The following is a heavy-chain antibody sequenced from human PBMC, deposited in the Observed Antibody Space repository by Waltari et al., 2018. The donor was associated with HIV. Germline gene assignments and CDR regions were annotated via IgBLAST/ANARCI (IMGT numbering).Heavy chain of an antibody. CDR2: IYSGGTT. V-gene: IGHV3-66*01. CDR1: GFTVSSNY. CDR3: ARAPTITTNFDY. D-gene: IGHD4-4*01. J-gene: IGHJ4*02. Sequence: EVQLVESGGALVQPGGSLRLSCVASGFTVSSNYMSWVRQARGKGLEWVSIIYSGGTTHYADSVKDRFTISRDNSKNTVYLQMDSLRVEDTAVYYCARAPTITTNFDYWGQGTLVTVSS.